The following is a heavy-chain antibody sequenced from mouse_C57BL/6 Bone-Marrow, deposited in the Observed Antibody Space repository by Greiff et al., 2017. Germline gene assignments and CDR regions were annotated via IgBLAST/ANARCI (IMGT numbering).Heavy chain of an antibody. V-gene: IGHV1-26*01. J-gene: IGHJ4*01. CDR1: GYTFTDYY. D-gene: IGHD1-1*01. CDR3: ARYYGSSYGAMDY. CDR2: INPNNGGT. Sequence: VQLQQSGPELVKPGASVKISCKASGYTFTDYYMNWVKQSPGKSLEWIGDINPNNGGTSYNQKFKGKATLTVDKSSSTAYMELRSLTSEDSAVYYCARYYGSSYGAMDYWGQGTSVTVSS.